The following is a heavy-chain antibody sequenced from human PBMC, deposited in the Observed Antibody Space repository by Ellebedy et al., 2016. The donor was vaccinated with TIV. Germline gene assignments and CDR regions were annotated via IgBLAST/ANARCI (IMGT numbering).Heavy chain of an antibody. D-gene: IGHD1-14*01. CDR1: GFTFSTYA. J-gene: IGHJ4*02. CDR3: AGGNNKQFDY. CDR2: ISYDGSNK. V-gene: IGHV3-30*15. Sequence: PSETLSLTCAASGFTFSTYAMHWVRQAPGKGLEWVAVISYDGSNKYYADSVKGRFTISRDNSKNTLHLQMSSLRADDTAVYYCAGGNNKQFDYWGQGTLVTVSS.